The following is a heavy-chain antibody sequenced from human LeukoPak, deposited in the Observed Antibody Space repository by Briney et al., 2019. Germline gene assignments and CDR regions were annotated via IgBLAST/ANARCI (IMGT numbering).Heavy chain of an antibody. CDR1: GFTFNSYA. J-gene: IGHJ5*02. V-gene: IGHV3-23*01. CDR2: IGGSGSST. Sequence: GGSLRLSCAASGFTFNSYAMSWVRQAPGKGLEWVSAIGGSGSSTYYTDSVKGRYTISRDNSKNTLYLQLNSLRAEDTAVYYCAAGSGTWGQGTRVTVSS. CDR3: AAGSGT.